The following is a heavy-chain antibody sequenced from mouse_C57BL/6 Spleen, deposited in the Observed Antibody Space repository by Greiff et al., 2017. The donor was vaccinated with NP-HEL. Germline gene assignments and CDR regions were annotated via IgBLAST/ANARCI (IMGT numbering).Heavy chain of an antibody. J-gene: IGHJ2*01. CDR1: GYAFSSSW. Sequence: VQLQQSGPELVKPGASVKISCKASGYAFSSSWMNWVKQRPGKGLEWIGRIYPGDGDTNYNGKFKGKATLTADKSSSTAYMQLSSLTSEDSAVYFCARRGDSFEYWGQGTTLTVSS. V-gene: IGHV1-82*01. CDR2: IYPGDGDT. CDR3: ARRGDSFEY.